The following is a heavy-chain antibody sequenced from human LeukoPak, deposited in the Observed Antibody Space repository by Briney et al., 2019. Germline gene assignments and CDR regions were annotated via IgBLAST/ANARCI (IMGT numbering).Heavy chain of an antibody. J-gene: IGHJ4*02. Sequence: PGGSLRLSCAASGFTFSSYSMNWVRHAPGKGLELVSYISGSSSTIYYADSVKGRFTISRDNAKNSLYLQMNSLRAEDTAVYYCARQRAGFTVTTSGYWGQGTLVTVSS. V-gene: IGHV3-48*01. D-gene: IGHD4-17*01. CDR3: ARQRAGFTVTTSGY. CDR2: ISGSSSTI. CDR1: GFTFSSYS.